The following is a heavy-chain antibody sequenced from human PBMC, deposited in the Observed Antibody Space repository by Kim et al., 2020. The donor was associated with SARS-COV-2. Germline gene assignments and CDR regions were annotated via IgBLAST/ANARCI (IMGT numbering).Heavy chain of an antibody. V-gene: IGHV3-23*03. CDR1: GFTFSSYA. D-gene: IGHD2-21*02. CDR2: IYSGGSST. Sequence: GGSLRLSCAASGFTFSSYAMSWVRQAPGKGLEWVSVIYSGGSSTYYADSVKGRFTISRDNSKNTLYLQMNSLRAEDTAVYYCAKDRGRDCGGDCYSFDAFDIWGQGTMVTVSS. J-gene: IGHJ3*02. CDR3: AKDRGRDCGGDCYSFDAFDI.